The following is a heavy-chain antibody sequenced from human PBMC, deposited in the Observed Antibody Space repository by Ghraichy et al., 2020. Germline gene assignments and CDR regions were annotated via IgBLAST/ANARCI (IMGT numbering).Heavy chain of an antibody. V-gene: IGHV4-59*01. Sequence: SETLSLTCTVSGGSISSYYWSWIRQPPGKGLEWIGYIYYSGSTNYNPSLKSRVTISVDTSKNQFSLKLSSVTAADTAVYYCARGRYSSSWYDPFYYYYYGMDVWGQGTTVTVSS. CDR2: IYYSGST. CDR3: ARGRYSSSWYDPFYYYYYGMDV. J-gene: IGHJ6*02. CDR1: GGSISSYY. D-gene: IGHD6-13*01.